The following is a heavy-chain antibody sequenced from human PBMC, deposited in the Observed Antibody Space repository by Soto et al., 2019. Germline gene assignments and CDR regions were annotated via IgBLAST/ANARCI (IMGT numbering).Heavy chain of an antibody. CDR1: GDSIKNYF. V-gene: IGHV4-59*01. CDR3: ARDPGYCTNGVCPNFDL. J-gene: IGHJ4*02. D-gene: IGHD2-8*01. Sequence: PSETLSLTCTVSGDSIKNYFWSWVRQPPGKGLEWIGHFYHSGTTNYSPALKSRVTISIDQSKNQFSLRLNSVTAADTAVYFCARDPGYCTNGVCPNFDLWGQGIPVTAS. CDR2: FYHSGTT.